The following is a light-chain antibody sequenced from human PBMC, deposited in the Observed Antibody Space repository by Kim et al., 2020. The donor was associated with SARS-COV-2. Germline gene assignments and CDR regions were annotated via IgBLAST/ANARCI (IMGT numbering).Light chain of an antibody. J-gene: IGKJ2*01. V-gene: IGKV3-15*01. CDR3: QQYNNWPYT. CDR2: GAS. CDR1: QSGSSN. Sequence: SVSPGERATLSCRGSQSGSSNLAWYQQKPGQAPRLLIYGASTRATGIPARFSGSGSGTEFTLTISSLQSEDFAVYYCQQYNNWPYTFGQGTKLEI.